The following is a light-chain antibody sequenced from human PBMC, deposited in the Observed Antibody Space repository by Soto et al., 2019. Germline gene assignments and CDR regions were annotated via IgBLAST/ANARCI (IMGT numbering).Light chain of an antibody. J-gene: IGKJ1*01. Sequence: EIVLTQSPATLSLSPGERATLSCRASQSVSNYLAWYQHKPGQAPRLLIYDASSTATGIPARFSGCGSGTDFTLTISSLEPEDFAVYFCQLRSNWPPTWTFGQGTKVEIK. V-gene: IGKV3-11*01. CDR1: QSVSNY. CDR2: DAS. CDR3: QLRSNWPPTWT.